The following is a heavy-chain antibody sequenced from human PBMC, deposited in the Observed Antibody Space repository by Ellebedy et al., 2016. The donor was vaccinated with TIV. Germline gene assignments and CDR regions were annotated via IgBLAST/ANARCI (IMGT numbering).Heavy chain of an antibody. Sequence: PGGSLRLSCAASGFTFSPYAMAWVRQAPGKGLEWVSGIVGSGEQKYADSVKGRFTISRDNSKRTVDLQMNSLRAEDTAVYFCAKERTPGDGYWVFDNWGQGTLVSVSS. CDR2: IVGSGEQ. V-gene: IGHV3-23*01. CDR3: AKERTPGDGYWVFDN. CDR1: GFTFSPYA. D-gene: IGHD5-18*01. J-gene: IGHJ4*02.